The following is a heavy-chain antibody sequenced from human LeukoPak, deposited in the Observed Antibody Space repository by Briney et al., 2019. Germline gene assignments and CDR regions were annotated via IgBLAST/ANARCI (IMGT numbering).Heavy chain of an antibody. D-gene: IGHD6-19*01. CDR3: ARDGTPNYGSGWVYMDV. CDR1: GFTFGTYE. J-gene: IGHJ6*03. CDR2: ISISGSTI. Sequence: GGSLRLSCAASGFTFGTYEMNWVRQAPGKGLEWVSYISISGSTIYYADSVKGRFTVSRDNAKNTLYLQMNSLRAEDAAVYYCARDGTPNYGSGWVYMDVWGEGTTVTISS. V-gene: IGHV3-48*03.